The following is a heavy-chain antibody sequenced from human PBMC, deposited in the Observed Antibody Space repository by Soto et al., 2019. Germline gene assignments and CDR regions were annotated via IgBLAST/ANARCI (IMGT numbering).Heavy chain of an antibody. D-gene: IGHD5-18*01. J-gene: IGHJ6*02. CDR1: GYSFTSYW. Sequence: GESLKISCKGSGYSFTSYWIGWVCQMPGKGLEWMGIIYPGDSDTRYSPSFQGQVTISADKSISTAYLQWSSLKASDTAMYYCARHGPRNPTGYSYGPVYYYYYGMDVWGQGTTVTVSS. V-gene: IGHV5-51*01. CDR3: ARHGPRNPTGYSYGPVYYYYYGMDV. CDR2: IYPGDSDT.